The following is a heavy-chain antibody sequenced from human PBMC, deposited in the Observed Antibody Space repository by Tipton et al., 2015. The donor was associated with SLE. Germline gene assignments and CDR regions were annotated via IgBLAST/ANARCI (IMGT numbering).Heavy chain of an antibody. Sequence: TLSLTCTVSGGSISSHNWSWIRQPPGKGLEWIGYIFYSGDTNYNPSLRSRVSVSLDKSNNQFSLKLTSVTAADTALYYCAREGFLEWLLFDSWGQGTLVTVSS. D-gene: IGHD3-3*01. CDR3: AREGFLEWLLFDS. CDR1: GGSISSHN. V-gene: IGHV4-59*11. CDR2: IFYSGDT. J-gene: IGHJ4*02.